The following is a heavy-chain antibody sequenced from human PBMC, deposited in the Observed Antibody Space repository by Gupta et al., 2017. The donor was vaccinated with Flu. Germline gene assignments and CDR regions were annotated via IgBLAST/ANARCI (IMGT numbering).Heavy chain of an antibody. CDR3: AKDRSTDFWYYGLDV. V-gene: IGHV3-30*18. Sequence: QEQLVESGGGVVQPGRSLRLSCAASGFSFSHSCMHWVRQAPGKGLEWVAVISYDGSSEHYADSVKGRFTISRDNSENTLYLQVNSLRAEDTAVYYCAKDRSTDFWYYGLDVWGQGTTVTVSS. CDR2: ISYDGSSE. J-gene: IGHJ6*02. CDR1: GFSFSHSC. D-gene: IGHD3-3*01.